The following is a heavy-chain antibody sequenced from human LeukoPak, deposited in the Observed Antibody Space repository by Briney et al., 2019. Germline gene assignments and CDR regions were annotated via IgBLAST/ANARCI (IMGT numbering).Heavy chain of an antibody. CDR2: ISGSGGCT. Sequence: GGSLRLSCVVSGFTFSSYAMSWVRQAPGKGLEWVSGISGSGGCTYYADSVKGRFTISRDNTKNTLYLQMNSLRAEDTAVYYCAKDRHAPGRYCSSTSCFPFDSWGQGTLVTVSS. CDR1: GFTFSSYA. J-gene: IGHJ5*01. CDR3: AKDRHAPGRYCSSTSCFPFDS. V-gene: IGHV3-23*01. D-gene: IGHD2-2*01.